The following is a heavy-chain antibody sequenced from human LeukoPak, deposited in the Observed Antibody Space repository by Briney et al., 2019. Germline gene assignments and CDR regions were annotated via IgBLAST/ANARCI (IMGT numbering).Heavy chain of an antibody. CDR2: VNTEGSST. V-gene: IGHV3-74*01. CDR1: GFTLSRYW. CDR3: ARDGGSRGVPLDC. Sequence: GGSLRLSCAASGFTLSRYWMHWVRQGPGKGLVCVSRVNTEGSSTNYADSVRGRFTISRDNAKNTLYLQMNSLRAEDTALYFCARDGGSRGVPLDCWGQGTLVTVSS. D-gene: IGHD2-15*01. J-gene: IGHJ4*02.